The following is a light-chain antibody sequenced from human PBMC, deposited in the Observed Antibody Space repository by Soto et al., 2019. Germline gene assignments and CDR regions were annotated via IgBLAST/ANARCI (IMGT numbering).Light chain of an antibody. CDR1: QTITTW. Sequence: DIQMTQSPSTLSASVGDRVTITCRASQTITTWLAWYQQKPGKAPKVLIYKASSLDSGVPSRFSGSGSGTEFTLTISSLQPDDFATYYCQQYDTYPLTFGGGTKVEIK. V-gene: IGKV1-5*03. CDR3: QQYDTYPLT. J-gene: IGKJ4*01. CDR2: KAS.